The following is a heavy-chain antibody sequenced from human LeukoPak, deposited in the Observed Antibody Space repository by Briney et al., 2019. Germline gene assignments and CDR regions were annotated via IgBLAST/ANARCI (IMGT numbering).Heavy chain of an antibody. Sequence: SQTLSLTCAISGDSVSSNSVAWNWIRLSPSRGLEWLGRTYYTSEWYAGYAVSVKSRVTINPDTSKNQVSLQLNSVTPEDTAVYYCARAGMTPLWGAFNVWGLGTTVTVSS. CDR3: ARAGMTPLWGAFNV. CDR1: GDSVSSNSVA. V-gene: IGHV6-1*01. D-gene: IGHD1-26*01. J-gene: IGHJ6*02. CDR2: TYYTSEWYA.